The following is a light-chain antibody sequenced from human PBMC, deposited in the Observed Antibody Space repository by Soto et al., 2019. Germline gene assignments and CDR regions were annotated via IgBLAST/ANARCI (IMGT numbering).Light chain of an antibody. J-gene: IGKJ1*01. V-gene: IGKV1-5*01. Sequence: DIPMTQSPSTLSASVGDRVTITCRASQSISSWLAWYQQKPGKAPKLLIYDASSLESGVPSRFSGSGSGTEFTLTLSSLQPDDFATYDCQQYNSRRTFCQGTKVEIK. CDR2: DAS. CDR1: QSISSW. CDR3: QQYNSRRT.